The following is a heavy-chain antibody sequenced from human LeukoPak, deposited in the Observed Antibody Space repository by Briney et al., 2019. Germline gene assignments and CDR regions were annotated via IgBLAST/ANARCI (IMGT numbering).Heavy chain of an antibody. CDR3: GRIKGYSYDY. V-gene: IGHV3-74*01. J-gene: IGHJ4*02. CDR2: VNSDGSST. D-gene: IGHD5-18*01. Sequence: PGGSLRLSCAVSGFTFSSYWMHWVRQAPGKGLVWVSRVNSDGSSTTYADSVKGRFTISRDNAKNTLYLQMNSPRAEDTAVYYCGRIKGYSYDYWGQGTLVTVSS. CDR1: GFTFSSYW.